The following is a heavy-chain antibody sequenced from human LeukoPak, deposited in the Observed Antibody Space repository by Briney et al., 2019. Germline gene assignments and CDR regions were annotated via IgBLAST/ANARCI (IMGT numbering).Heavy chain of an antibody. CDR1: GGTFSSYA. CDR3: ASSNWNYPALPTIEFDY. V-gene: IGHV1-69*05. CDR2: IIPIFGTA. Sequence: ASVKVSCKASGGTFSSYAISWVGQAPGQGLEWMGGIIPIFGTANYAQKFQGRVTTTTDESTSTAYMELSSLRSEDTAVYYCASSNWNYPALPTIEFDYWGQGTLVTVSS. D-gene: IGHD1-7*01. J-gene: IGHJ4*02.